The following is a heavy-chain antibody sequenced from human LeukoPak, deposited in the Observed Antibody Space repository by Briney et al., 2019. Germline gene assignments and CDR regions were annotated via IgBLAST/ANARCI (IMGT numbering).Heavy chain of an antibody. D-gene: IGHD6-6*01. CDR3: ARAEYSSSYDY. CDR1: GGSFSGYY. J-gene: IGHJ4*02. Sequence: SETLSLTCAVYGGSFSGYYWSWIRQPPGKGLEWIGEINHSGSTNYNPSLKSRVTISVDTSKNQFFLKLSSVTAADTAVYYCARAEYSSSYDYWGQGTLVTVSS. CDR2: INHSGST. V-gene: IGHV4-34*01.